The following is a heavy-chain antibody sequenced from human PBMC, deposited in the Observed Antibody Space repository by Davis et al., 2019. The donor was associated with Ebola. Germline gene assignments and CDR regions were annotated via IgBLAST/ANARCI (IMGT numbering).Heavy chain of an antibody. Sequence: GESLKISCAASGFTFSSYAMHWARQAPGKGLEWVAVISYDGSNKYYADSVKGRFTISRDNSKNTLYLQMNSLRAEDTAVYYCARDHNNGARWLQDYWGQGTLVTVSS. J-gene: IGHJ4*02. CDR1: GFTFSSYA. V-gene: IGHV3-30-3*01. CDR2: ISYDGSNK. D-gene: IGHD5-24*01. CDR3: ARDHNNGARWLQDY.